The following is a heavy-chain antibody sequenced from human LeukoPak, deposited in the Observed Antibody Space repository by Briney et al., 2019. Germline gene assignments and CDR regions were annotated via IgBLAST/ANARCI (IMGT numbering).Heavy chain of an antibody. D-gene: IGHD2-2*02. J-gene: IGHJ4*02. V-gene: IGHV3-11*01. Sequence: GGSLRLSCAASEFTFSDYYMNWIRQAPGKGLEWVSYISSSGSTIYYADSVKGRFTISGDNAKNSLYLQMNSLRAEDTAVYYCARDASLGYCSSTSCYIDYWGQGTLVTVSS. CDR3: ARDASLGYCSSTSCYIDY. CDR1: EFTFSDYY. CDR2: ISSSGSTI.